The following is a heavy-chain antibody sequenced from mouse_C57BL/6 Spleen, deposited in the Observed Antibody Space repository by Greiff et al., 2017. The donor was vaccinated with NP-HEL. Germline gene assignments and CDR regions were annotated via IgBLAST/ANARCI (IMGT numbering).Heavy chain of an antibody. V-gene: IGHV1-82*01. J-gene: IGHJ2*01. CDR1: GYAFSSSW. Sequence: QVQLQQSGPELVKPGASVKISCKASGYAFSSSWMNWVKQRPGTGLEWIGRIYPGDGDTNYNGKFKGKATLTADKSSSTAYMQLSSLTSEDSAVYFCARSSITTVVAPYYFDYWGQGTTLTVSS. CDR3: ARSSITTVVAPYYFDY. CDR2: IYPGDGDT. D-gene: IGHD1-1*01.